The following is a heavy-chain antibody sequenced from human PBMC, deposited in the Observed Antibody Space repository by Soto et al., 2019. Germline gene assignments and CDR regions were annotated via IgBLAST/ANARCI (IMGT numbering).Heavy chain of an antibody. D-gene: IGHD3-3*01. CDR3: ARDARTYYDFWSGSYNCFDP. V-gene: IGHV4-38-2*02. CDR2: IYHSGST. CDR1: GYSISSGYY. J-gene: IGHJ5*02. Sequence: PWETLSLTCAVSGYSISSGYYWGWIRQPPGKGLEWIGSIYHSGSTYYNPSLKSRVTISVDTSKNQFSLKLSSVTAADTAVYYCARDARTYYDFWSGSYNCFDPWGQGTLVTVSS.